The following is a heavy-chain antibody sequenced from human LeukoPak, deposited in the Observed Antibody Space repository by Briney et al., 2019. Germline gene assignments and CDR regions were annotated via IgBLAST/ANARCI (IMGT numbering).Heavy chain of an antibody. D-gene: IGHD6-13*01. V-gene: IGHV1-18*01. CDR2: ISAYNGNT. J-gene: IGHJ5*02. CDR3: ARDRWHSSTTGYNWFDP. CDR1: GGTFSSYA. Sequence: HRASVKVSCKASGGTFSSYAISWVRQAPGQGLEWMGWISAYNGNTNYAQKLQGRVTMTTDTSTSTAYMELRSLRSDDTAVYYCARDRWHSSTTGYNWFDPWGQGTLVTVSS.